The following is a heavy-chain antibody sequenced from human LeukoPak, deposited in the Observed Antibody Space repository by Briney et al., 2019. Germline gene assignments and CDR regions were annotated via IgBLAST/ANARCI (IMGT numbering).Heavy chain of an antibody. D-gene: IGHD5-18*01. CDR2: INPNSGGT. V-gene: IGHV1-2*02. J-gene: IGHJ4*02. CDR3: VRYSYGYSLDY. CDR1: GYTFTGYY. Sequence: ASVKVSCKASGYTFTGYYMHWVRQAPGQGLEWMGWINPNSGGTNYAQKFQGRVTMTRDTSISTAYMELSRLRSDDTAVHYCVRYSYGYSLDYWGQGTLVTVSS.